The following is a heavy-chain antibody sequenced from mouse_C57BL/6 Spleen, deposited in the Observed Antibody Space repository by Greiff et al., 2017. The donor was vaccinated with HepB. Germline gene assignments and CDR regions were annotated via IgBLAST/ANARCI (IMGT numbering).Heavy chain of an antibody. CDR1: GYSFTSYY. J-gene: IGHJ2*01. Sequence: QVQLQQSGPELVKPGASVKISCKASGYSFTSYYIHWVKQRPGQGLEWIGWIYPGSGNTKYNEKFKGKATLTADTSSSTDYMQLSSLTSEDSAVYYGARRGGYDYEGFDYWGQGTTLTVSS. CDR2: IYPGSGNT. CDR3: ARRGGYDYEGFDY. D-gene: IGHD2-4*01. V-gene: IGHV1-66*01.